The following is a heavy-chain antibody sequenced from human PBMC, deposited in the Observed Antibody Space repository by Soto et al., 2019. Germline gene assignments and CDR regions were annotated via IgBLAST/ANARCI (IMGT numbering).Heavy chain of an antibody. J-gene: IGHJ6*03. D-gene: IGHD3-3*01. CDR1: GFTFSSYW. CDR2: INSDGSST. V-gene: IGHV3-74*01. Sequence: GGSLRLSCAASGFTFSSYWMHWVRQAPGKGLVWVSRINSDGSSTSYADSVKGRFTISRDNAKNTLYLQMNSLRAEDTAVYYCARANDFWSGFYYYMDVWGKGTTVTVS. CDR3: ARANDFWSGFYYYMDV.